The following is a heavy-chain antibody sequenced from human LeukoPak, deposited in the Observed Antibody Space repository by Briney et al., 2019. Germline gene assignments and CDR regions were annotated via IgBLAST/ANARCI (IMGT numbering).Heavy chain of an antibody. CDR1: GFAFSNYW. J-gene: IGHJ4*02. Sequence: PGGSLRLSCAASGFAFSNYWMNWVRQAPGKGLEWVSYISSSGSTIYYADSVKGRFTISRDNAKNSLYLQMNSLRAEDTAVYYCARGPPYYDFWSGYPRGGQGTLVTVSS. CDR2: ISSSGSTI. V-gene: IGHV3-48*04. CDR3: ARGPPYYDFWSGYPR. D-gene: IGHD3-3*01.